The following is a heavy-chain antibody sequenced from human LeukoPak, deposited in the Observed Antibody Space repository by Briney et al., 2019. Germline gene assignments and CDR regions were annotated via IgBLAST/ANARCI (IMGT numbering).Heavy chain of an antibody. CDR1: GGSISGSSYY. CDR2: IYFSGT. CDR3: ATENFITGGLGRSSNRYYFDY. D-gene: IGHD1-20*01. V-gene: IGHV4-39*07. Sequence: SETLSLTCTVSGGSISGSSYYWGWIRQPPGKGLEWIGSIYFSGTSYNPSLKSRVTISVDTSKNQFSLKLSSVTAADTAVYYCATENFITGGLGRSSNRYYFDYWGQGTLVTVSS. J-gene: IGHJ4*02.